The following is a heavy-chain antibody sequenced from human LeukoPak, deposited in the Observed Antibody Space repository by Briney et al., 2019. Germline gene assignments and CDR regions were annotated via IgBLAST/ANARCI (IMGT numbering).Heavy chain of an antibody. CDR1: GFTFSSYS. CDR3: GISGAGLRYFDWLFHY. Sequence: PGGSLRLSCAASGFTFSSYSMNWVRQAPGKGLEWVSYISSSSSTIYYADSVKGRFTISRDNAKNSLYLQMNSLRAEDTAVYYCGISGAGLRYFDWLFHYWGQGTLVTVSS. V-gene: IGHV3-48*01. J-gene: IGHJ4*02. CDR2: ISSSSSTI. D-gene: IGHD3-9*01.